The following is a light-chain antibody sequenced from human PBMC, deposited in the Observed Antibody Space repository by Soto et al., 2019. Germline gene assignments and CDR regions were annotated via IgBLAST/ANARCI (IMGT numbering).Light chain of an antibody. V-gene: IGLV2-14*03. CDR2: DVS. Sequence: QSVLTQPASVSGSPGQSIAISCTGTSGDIGGYNYVSWYQQHPCRAPKLMIYDVSNRPSGVSTRFSGSKSDNTASLTISGLQPEDEGDYYCLSYTTSSTYVFGTGTKVTV. CDR1: SGDIGGYNY. J-gene: IGLJ1*01. CDR3: LSYTTSSTYV.